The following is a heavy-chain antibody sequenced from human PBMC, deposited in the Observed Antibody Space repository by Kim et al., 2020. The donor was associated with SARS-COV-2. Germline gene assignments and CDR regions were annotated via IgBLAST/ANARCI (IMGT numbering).Heavy chain of an antibody. V-gene: IGHV1-69*13. CDR1: GCTFSSYA. D-gene: IGHD5-18*01. CDR3: ARVKDEGDTAMYYYGMDV. J-gene: IGHJ6*02. CDR2: IIPIFGTA. Sequence: SVKVSCKASGCTFSSYAISWVRQAPGQGLEWMGGIIPIFGTANYAQKFQGRVTITADESTSTAYMELSSLRSEDTAVYYCARVKDEGDTAMYYYGMDVWCRGTTVTASS.